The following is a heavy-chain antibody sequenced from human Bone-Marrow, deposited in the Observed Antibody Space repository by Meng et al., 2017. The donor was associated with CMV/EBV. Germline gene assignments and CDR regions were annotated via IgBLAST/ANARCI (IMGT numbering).Heavy chain of an antibody. J-gene: IGHJ6*02. Sequence: SETLSLTCTVSGGSVSSGSYYWSWIRQPPGKGLEWIGYIYYSGSTNYNPSLKSRVTISVDTSKNQLSLKLRSVTAADTAVYYCASGIGYCSGTSCHTPNYYGMDVWGQGTTVTVSS. CDR3: ASGIGYCSGTSCHTPNYYGMDV. CDR2: IYYSGST. V-gene: IGHV4-61*01. CDR1: GGSVSSGSYY. D-gene: IGHD2-2*02.